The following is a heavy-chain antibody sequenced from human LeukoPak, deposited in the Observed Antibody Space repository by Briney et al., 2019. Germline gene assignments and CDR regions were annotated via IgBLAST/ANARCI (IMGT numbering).Heavy chain of an antibody. J-gene: IGHJ4*02. CDR3: ASSQTGSFDY. D-gene: IGHD1-1*01. CDR1: GFTVSSNY. Sequence: PGGSLGLSCAASGFTVSSNYLSWVRQAPGKGLEWVSVIYSGGSTYYADSVKGRFTISRHNSKNTLYFQMNSLRAEDTAVYYCASSQTGSFDYWGQGTLVTVSS. V-gene: IGHV3-53*04. CDR2: IYSGGST.